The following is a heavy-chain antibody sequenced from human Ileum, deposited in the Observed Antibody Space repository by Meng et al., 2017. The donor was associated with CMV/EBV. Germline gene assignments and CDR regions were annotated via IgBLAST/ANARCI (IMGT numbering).Heavy chain of an antibody. D-gene: IGHD2-15*01. J-gene: IGHJ4*02. CDR1: GFTFSSYW. CDR2: IKEDGSEK. CDR3: ARDQGLLAN. V-gene: IGHV3-7*01. Sequence: GESLKISCAASGFTFSSYWMSWVRQAPGKGLEWVANIKEDGSEKYYVNSVKGRFTISRDNAKKSLVLQMNSLRADDTAVYYCARDQGLLANWGQGTVVTVSS.